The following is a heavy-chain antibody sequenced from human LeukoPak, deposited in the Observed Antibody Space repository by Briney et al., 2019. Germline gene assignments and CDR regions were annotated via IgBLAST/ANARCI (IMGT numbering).Heavy chain of an antibody. V-gene: IGHV3-21*01. CDR2: ISSSSSYI. CDR1: GFTFSSYS. J-gene: IGHJ6*02. Sequence: GGSLRLSCAASGFTFSSYSMNWVRQAPGKGLEWVSSISSSSSYIYYADSVKGRFTISRGNAKNSLYLQMNSLRAEDTAMYYCARAQKFDFWSGYRTYYYYGMGVWGQGTTVTVSS. D-gene: IGHD3-3*01. CDR3: ARAQKFDFWSGYRTYYYYGMGV.